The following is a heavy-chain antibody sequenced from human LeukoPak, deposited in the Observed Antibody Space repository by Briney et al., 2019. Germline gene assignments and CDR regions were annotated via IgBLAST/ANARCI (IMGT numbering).Heavy chain of an antibody. J-gene: IGHJ4*02. CDR2: IYYSGTT. V-gene: IGHV4-39*01. D-gene: IGHD2/OR15-2a*01. Sequence: SETLSLTCTVSGGSISISSDYWGWIRQPPGKGLEWIGDIYYSGTTNYNPSLKSRVTMSVDTFKNQFSLKLNSATAADTAVYYCARRLSTRSYYLDDWGQGTLVTVSS. CDR3: ARRLSTRSYYLDD. CDR1: GGSISISSDY.